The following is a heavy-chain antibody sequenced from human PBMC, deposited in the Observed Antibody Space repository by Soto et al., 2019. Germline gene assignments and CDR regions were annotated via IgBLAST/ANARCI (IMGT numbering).Heavy chain of an antibody. D-gene: IGHD2-2*01. CDR3: ARGHCSSTSCYYYYYYMDD. V-gene: IGHV1-8*01. CDR1: GYTFTSYD. Sequence: QVQLVQSGAEVKKPGASVKVSCKASGYTFTSYDINWVRQATGQGLEWMGWMNPNSGNTGYAQKFQGRVTMTRNTSISTAYMELSSLRSEDTAVYYCARGHCSSTSCYYYYYYMDDWGKGTTVTVSS. CDR2: MNPNSGNT. J-gene: IGHJ6*03.